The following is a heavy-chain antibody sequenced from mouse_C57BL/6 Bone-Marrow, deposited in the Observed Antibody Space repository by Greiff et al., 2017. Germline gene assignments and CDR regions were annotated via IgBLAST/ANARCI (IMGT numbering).Heavy chain of an antibody. CDR3: ARPYYSNFWYFDV. CDR2: IYPGSGST. Sequence: QVQLQQPGAELVKPGASVKMSCKASGYTFTSYWITWVKQRPGQGLEWIGDIYPGSGSTNYNEKCKSKATLTVDTSSSTAYMQRSSLTSEDSAVYYCARPYYSNFWYFDVWGTGTTVTVSS. J-gene: IGHJ1*03. D-gene: IGHD2-5*01. V-gene: IGHV1-55*01. CDR1: GYTFTSYW.